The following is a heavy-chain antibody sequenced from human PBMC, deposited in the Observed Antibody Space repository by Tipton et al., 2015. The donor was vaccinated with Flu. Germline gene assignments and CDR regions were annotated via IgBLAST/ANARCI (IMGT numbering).Heavy chain of an antibody. CDR3: TRGRYYGSGTVGRDV. CDR2: IRSKAYGGTT. D-gene: IGHD3-10*01. J-gene: IGHJ6*02. CDR1: GFTFGDYA. Sequence: SLRLSCTASGFTFGDYAMSWVRQAPGKGLEWVGFIRSKAYGGTTEYAASVKGRFTISRDDSKSIAYLQMNSLKTEDTAVYYCTRGRYYGSGTVGRDVWGQGTTVTVSS. V-gene: IGHV3-49*04.